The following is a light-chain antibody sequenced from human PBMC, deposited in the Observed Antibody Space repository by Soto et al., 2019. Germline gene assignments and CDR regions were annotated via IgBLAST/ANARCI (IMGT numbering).Light chain of an antibody. CDR2: EVS. Sequence: QSALTQPASVSGSPGQSITISCTVTSSDVGAYNYVSWYQQHPGKAPKLMIYEVSNRPSGFSNRFSGSRSANTASLTISGLQADDEADYYCSSYTSSTNTWVFGGGTKLTVL. J-gene: IGLJ3*02. V-gene: IGLV2-14*01. CDR3: SSYTSSTNTWV. CDR1: SSDVGAYNY.